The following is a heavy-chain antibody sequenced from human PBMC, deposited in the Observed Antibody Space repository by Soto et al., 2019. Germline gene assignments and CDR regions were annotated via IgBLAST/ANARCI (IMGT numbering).Heavy chain of an antibody. CDR3: ARDIVVVPAARRAFDI. Sequence: SETLSLTCTVSGGSISSGGYYWSWIRQHPGKGLEWIGYIYYSGSTYYNPSLKSRVTISVDTSKNQFSLKLSSVTAADTAVYYCARDIVVVPAARRAFDIWGQGTMVTVSS. CDR1: GGSISSGGYY. V-gene: IGHV4-31*03. J-gene: IGHJ3*02. D-gene: IGHD2-2*01. CDR2: IYYSGST.